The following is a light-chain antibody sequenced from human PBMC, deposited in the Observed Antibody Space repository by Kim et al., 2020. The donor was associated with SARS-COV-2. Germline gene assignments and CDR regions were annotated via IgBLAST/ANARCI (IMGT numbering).Light chain of an antibody. CDR3: NSRDTSGYRLL. V-gene: IGLV3-19*01. J-gene: IGLJ2*01. CDR2: GEN. Sequence: ALGQTGRITCQGDSLRNYYAAWYHQKPGQAPVLVIHGENDRPSGIPDRFSGSNSGDTAYLTITGAQAEDEGDYYCNSRDTSGYRLLFGGGTQLTVL. CDR1: SLRNYY.